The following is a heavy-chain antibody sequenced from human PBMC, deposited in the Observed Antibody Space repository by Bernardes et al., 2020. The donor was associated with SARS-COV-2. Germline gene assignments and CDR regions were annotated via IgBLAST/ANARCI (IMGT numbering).Heavy chain of an antibody. CDR2: MNSDGSRT. V-gene: IGHV3-74*01. J-gene: IGHJ4*02. CDR3: ASSYDSGSMGY. CDR1: GFPFLGYW. D-gene: IGHD1-7*01. Sequence: GGSLSLSCAASGFPFLGYWMNWVRQVPGKGLEWVSRMNSDGSRTNYADSVKGRFTISRDNAKKILYLQMNSLRVEDTAVYFCASSYDSGSMGYWGQGTLITVS.